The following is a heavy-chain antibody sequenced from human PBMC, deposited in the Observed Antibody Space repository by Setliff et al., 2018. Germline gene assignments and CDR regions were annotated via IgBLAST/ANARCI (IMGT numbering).Heavy chain of an antibody. CDR3: ARVSGVARQAFDI. Sequence: SETLSLTCAVSGYFISSGYYWGWIRQPPGKGLEWIGSIYHSGSTYYNPSLKSRVTISVDTSKEQFSLKLSSVTAADMAVYYCARVSGVARQAFDIWGQGTMVTVSS. V-gene: IGHV4-38-2*01. CDR1: GYFISSGYY. D-gene: IGHD3-10*02. J-gene: IGHJ3*02. CDR2: IYHSGST.